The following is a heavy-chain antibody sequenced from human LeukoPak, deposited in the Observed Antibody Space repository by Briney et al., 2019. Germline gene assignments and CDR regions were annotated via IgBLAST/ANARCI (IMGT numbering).Heavy chain of an antibody. CDR1: GYDFTSYA. J-gene: IGHJ4*02. Sequence: GASVKVSCKASGYDFTSYAMHWVRQAPGQRLEWMGWINAGNGNTKYSQKFQDRVTVTRDTSTSTAYMELSSLRSEDTAVYYCAREPSGYNLALDYWGQGTLVTVSS. D-gene: IGHD3-22*01. CDR2: INAGNGNT. CDR3: AREPSGYNLALDY. V-gene: IGHV1-3*01.